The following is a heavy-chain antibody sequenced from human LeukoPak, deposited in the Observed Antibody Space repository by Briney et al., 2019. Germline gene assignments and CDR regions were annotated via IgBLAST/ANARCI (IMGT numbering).Heavy chain of an antibody. CDR1: GVTISHYY. CDR3: ARVGKVGATGALDI. D-gene: IGHD1-26*01. J-gene: IGHJ3*02. V-gene: IGHV3-11*04. CDR2: ISDGGTTI. Sequence: PGGSLRLSCEASGVTISHYYMSWIRQAPGKGLPWLAYISDGGTTIFYADSGEGRFTISRDNAKNSVYLQLNSLTAEDTAVYYCARVGKVGATGALDIWGQGTPVAVSS.